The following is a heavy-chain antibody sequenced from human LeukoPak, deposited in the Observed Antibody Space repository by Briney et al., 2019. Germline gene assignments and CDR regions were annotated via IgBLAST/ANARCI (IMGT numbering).Heavy chain of an antibody. V-gene: IGHV3-21*01. CDR1: RFTFSSYA. CDR3: ARDRIAVAGTVDY. D-gene: IGHD6-19*01. Sequence: PGGSLRLSCAASRFTFSSYAMNWVRQAPGKGLEWVSSISSSSSYIYYADSVKGRFTISRDNAKNSLYLQMNSLRAEDTAVYYCARDRIAVAGTVDYWGQGTLVTVSS. J-gene: IGHJ4*02. CDR2: ISSSSSYI.